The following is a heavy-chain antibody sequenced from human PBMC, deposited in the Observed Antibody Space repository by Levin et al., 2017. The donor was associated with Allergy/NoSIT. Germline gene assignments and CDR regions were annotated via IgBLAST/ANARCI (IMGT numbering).Heavy chain of an antibody. CDR1: GFTFSDHY. V-gene: IGHV3-72*01. CDR3: ARDGGKPAAGNWRFWDY. D-gene: IGHD6-13*01. CDR2: SRNKANSYTT. J-gene: IGHJ4*02. Sequence: LSLTCAASGFTFSDHYMDWVRQAPGKGLEWVGRSRNKANSYTTEYAASVEGRFTISREDSKNSLFLQMNRLKTEDAAVYYCARDGGKPAAGNWRFWDYWGQGTLVTVSS.